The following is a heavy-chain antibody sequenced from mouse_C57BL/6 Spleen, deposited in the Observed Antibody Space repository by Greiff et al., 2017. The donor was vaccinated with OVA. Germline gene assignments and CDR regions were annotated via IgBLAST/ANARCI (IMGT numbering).Heavy chain of an antibody. CDR3: ARIYYDSAY. J-gene: IGHJ2*01. Sequence: QVQLQQPGAELVRPGTSVKLSCKASGYTFTSYWMHWVKQRPGQGLEWIGVIDPSDSYTNYNQKFKGKATLTVDTSSSTAYMQLSSLTSEDSAVYYCARIYYDSAYWGQGTTLTVSS. CDR2: IDPSDSYT. V-gene: IGHV1-59*01. CDR1: GYTFTSYW. D-gene: IGHD2-4*01.